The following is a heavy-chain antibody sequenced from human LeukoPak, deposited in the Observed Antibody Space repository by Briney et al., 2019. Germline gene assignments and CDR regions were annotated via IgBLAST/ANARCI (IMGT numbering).Heavy chain of an antibody. J-gene: IGHJ3*02. CDR1: GGSISSYY. D-gene: IGHD6-13*01. CDR2: IYYSGST. CDR3: ARDGDSSSWYKGAFDI. V-gene: IGHV4-59*01. Sequence: SETLSLTCTVSGGSISSYYWSWIRQPPGKGLEWIGYIYYSGSTNYNPSLKSRVTMSVDTSKNQFSLKLSSVTAADTAVYYCARDGDSSSWYKGAFDIWGQGTMVTVSS.